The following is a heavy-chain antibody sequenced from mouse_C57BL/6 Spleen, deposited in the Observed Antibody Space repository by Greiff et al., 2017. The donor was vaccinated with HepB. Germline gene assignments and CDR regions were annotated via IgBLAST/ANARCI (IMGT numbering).Heavy chain of an antibody. J-gene: IGHJ2*01. D-gene: IGHD1-1*01. CDR2: INPNNGGT. CDR3: ASYYYGSSYFDY. CDR1: GYTFTDYN. Sequence: VQLKESGPELVKPGASVKMSCKASGYTFTDYNMHWVKQSHGKSLEWIGYINPNNGGTSYNQKFKGKATLTVSKSSSTAYMELRSLTSEDSAVYYCASYYYGSSYFDYWGQGTTLTVSS. V-gene: IGHV1-22*01.